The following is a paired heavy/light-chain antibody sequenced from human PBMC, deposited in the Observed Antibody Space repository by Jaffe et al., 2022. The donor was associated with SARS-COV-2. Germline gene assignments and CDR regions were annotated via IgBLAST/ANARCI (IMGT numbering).Light chain of an antibody. V-gene: IGKV1-39*01. CDR3: QQSYSTPAT. J-gene: IGKJ3*01. Sequence: DIQMTQSPSSLSASVGDRVTITCRASQTISTFLNWYQQRPGKAPKLLIYAASSLQSGVPSRFSGSGSGTDFTLTISNLQPEDFATYYCQQSYSTPATFGPGTKVDIK. CDR2: AAS. CDR1: QTISTF.
Heavy chain of an antibody. CDR1: GFTFSSYA. CDR3: AKSRPGYYYYSGMDV. V-gene: IGHV3-23*01. J-gene: IGHJ6*02. Sequence: EVQLLESGGGLVQPGGSLRLSCAASGFTFSSYAMSWVRQAPGKGLEWVSGISGSGDSTFYADFVKGRFTISREYSKNTLYLQMNSLRAEDTAVYYCAKSRPGYYYYSGMDVWGQGTTVTVSS. CDR2: ISGSGDST.